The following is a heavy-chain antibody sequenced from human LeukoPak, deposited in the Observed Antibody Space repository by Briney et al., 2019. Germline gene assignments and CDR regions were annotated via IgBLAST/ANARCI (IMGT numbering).Heavy chain of an antibody. CDR1: GFTFSSYS. V-gene: IGHV3-48*01. CDR3: ARDPYSSGWSSYYFDY. Sequence: GGSLRLSCAASGFTFSSYSMNWVRQAPGKGLEWVSYISSSSSTMYYADSVKGRFTISRDNAKNSLYLQMNSLRAEDTAVYYCARDPYSSGWSSYYFDYWGQGTLVTVSS. CDR2: ISSSSSTM. D-gene: IGHD6-19*01. J-gene: IGHJ4*02.